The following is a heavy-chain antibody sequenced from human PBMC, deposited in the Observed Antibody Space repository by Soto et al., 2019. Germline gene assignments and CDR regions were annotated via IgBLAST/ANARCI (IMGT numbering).Heavy chain of an antibody. Sequence: PVGSLRLSCVASGFVFKNYEMNWVRQAPGKGPEWISYISNSGNTIYVADSMRGRFTISRDNAKNSLFLQMNSLRADDTAVYYCARDIDNRDYYYGLDVWGQGTTVTVSS. CDR1: GFVFKNYE. J-gene: IGHJ6*02. CDR2: ISNSGNTI. D-gene: IGHD1-20*01. CDR3: ARDIDNRDYYYGLDV. V-gene: IGHV3-48*03.